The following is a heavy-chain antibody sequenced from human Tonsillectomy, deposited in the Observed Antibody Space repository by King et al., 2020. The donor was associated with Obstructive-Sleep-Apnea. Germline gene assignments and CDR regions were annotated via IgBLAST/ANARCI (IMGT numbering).Heavy chain of an antibody. CDR3: ARDWGYYYGSGNSEAFDY. D-gene: IGHD3-10*01. V-gene: IGHV3-30*04. CDR1: GFTFSSSA. J-gene: IGHJ4*02. CDR2: ISYDGSTK. Sequence: QLVQSGGGVVQPGRSLRLSCAASGFTFSSSALHWVRQAPGKGLEWVAFISYDGSTKYHADSVKGRFTISRDNSKNTLYLQMNSLRAEDTAVYYCARDWGYYYGSGNSEAFDYWGQGTLVTVSS.